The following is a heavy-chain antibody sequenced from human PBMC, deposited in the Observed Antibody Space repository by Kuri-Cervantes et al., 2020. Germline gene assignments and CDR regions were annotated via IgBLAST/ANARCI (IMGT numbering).Heavy chain of an antibody. D-gene: IGHD2-8*01. V-gene: IGHV4-59*01. J-gene: IGHJ5*02. CDR3: ARDGGYATRSWFDP. CDR1: GGSISSYY. Sequence: SETLSLTCTVSGGSISSYYWSWIRQPPGKGLEWIGYIYYSGSTNYNPSLKSRVTISVDTSKNQFSLKLSSVTAADTAVYYCARDGGYATRSWFDPWGQGTLVIVSS. CDR2: IYYSGST.